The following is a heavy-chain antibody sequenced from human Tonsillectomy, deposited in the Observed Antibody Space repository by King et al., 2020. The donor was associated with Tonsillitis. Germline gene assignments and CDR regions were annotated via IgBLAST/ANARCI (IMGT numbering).Heavy chain of an antibody. V-gene: IGHV3-20*01. CDR3: ARRRLGSDWFFDL. CDR1: GFKFDDYG. J-gene: IGHJ2*01. CDR2: IDWNGAII. Sequence: VQLVESGGGVVRPGGSLRLSCAASGFKFDDYGMSWVRQAPGKGLEWVSGIDWNGAIIRSADSVKGRFTISRDNAKNSLYLQMNSLGAEDTALYHCARRRLGSDWFFDLWGRGSLVTVSS. D-gene: IGHD7-27*01.